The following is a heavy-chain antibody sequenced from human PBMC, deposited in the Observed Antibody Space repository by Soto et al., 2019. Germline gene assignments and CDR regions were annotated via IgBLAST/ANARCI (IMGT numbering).Heavy chain of an antibody. CDR2: IYHSGST. J-gene: IGHJ4*02. D-gene: IGHD6-13*01. Sequence: QLQLQESGSGLVKPSQTLSLTCAVSGGSISSGGYSWSWIRQPPGKGLEWMGYIYHSGSTYYNPSLKSRVTISVDRSKNQFSLKLSSVTAADTAVYYCASLVAAADEYYFDYWGQGTLVTVSS. CDR1: GGSISSGGYS. CDR3: ASLVAAADEYYFDY. V-gene: IGHV4-30-2*01.